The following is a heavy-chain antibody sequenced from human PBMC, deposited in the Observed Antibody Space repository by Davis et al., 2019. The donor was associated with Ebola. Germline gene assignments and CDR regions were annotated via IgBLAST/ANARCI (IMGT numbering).Heavy chain of an antibody. CDR3: ARTYYDFWSGYYRDYYYYYMDV. CDR2: IIPIFGTA. Sequence: SVKVSCKASGGTFSSYAISWVRQAPGQGLEWMGGIIPIFGTANYAQKFQGRVTITADESTSTAYMELSSLRSEDTAVYYCARTYYDFWSGYYRDYYYYYMDVWGKGTTVTVSS. V-gene: IGHV1-69*13. D-gene: IGHD3-3*01. CDR1: GGTFSSYA. J-gene: IGHJ6*03.